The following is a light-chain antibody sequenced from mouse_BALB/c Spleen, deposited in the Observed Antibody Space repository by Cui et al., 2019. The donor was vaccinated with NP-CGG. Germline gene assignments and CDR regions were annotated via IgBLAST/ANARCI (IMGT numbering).Light chain of an antibody. Sequence: QAVVTKESALTTSPGETVTLTCRSSTGAVTTNNFANWVQEKPDQLFTGLIGGTNNRAPGVPARFSGSLIGDKAALTITGAQTEDEAIYFCALWYSNHWVFGGGTKLTVL. CDR2: GTN. V-gene: IGLV1*01. J-gene: IGLJ1*01. CDR1: TGAVTTNNF. CDR3: ALWYSNHWV.